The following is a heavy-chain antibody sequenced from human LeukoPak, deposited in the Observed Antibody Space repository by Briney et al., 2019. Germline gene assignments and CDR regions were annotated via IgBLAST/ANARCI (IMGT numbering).Heavy chain of an antibody. D-gene: IGHD3-10*01. CDR3: ARVEGGSGSSFDY. Sequence: ASVKVSCKASGYTFTSYAMHWVRQAPGQRLEWMGWINAGNGNTKYSQKFQGRVTITRDTSASTAYMELSSLRSEDTAVYYCARVEGGSGSSFDYWGQGTLVTVSS. CDR1: GYTFTSYA. CDR2: INAGNGNT. V-gene: IGHV1-3*01. J-gene: IGHJ4*02.